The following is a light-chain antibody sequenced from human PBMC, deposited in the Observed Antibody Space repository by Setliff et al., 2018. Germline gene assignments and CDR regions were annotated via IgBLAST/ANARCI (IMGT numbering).Light chain of an antibody. CDR2: DVT. CDR1: NIDVRGYTY. Sequence: QSVLTQPPSASGSPGQSVTISCTGTNIDVRGYTYVSWYQQLPSKAPQLIIYDVTKRPSGVPDRFSGSKSGNTASLTVSGLQAEDEADYYCSSYVGSNNFVFGSGTKVTVL. V-gene: IGLV2-8*01. CDR3: SSYVGSNNFV. J-gene: IGLJ1*01.